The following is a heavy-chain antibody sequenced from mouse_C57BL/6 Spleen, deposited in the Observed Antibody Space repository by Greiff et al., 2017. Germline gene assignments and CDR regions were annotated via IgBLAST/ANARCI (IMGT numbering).Heavy chain of an antibody. CDR1: GYTFTSYG. CDR3: AREGQRRLRWFAY. J-gene: IGHJ3*01. D-gene: IGHD3-2*02. Sequence: VQLQQSGAELARPGASVKLSCKASGYTFTSYGISWVKQRTGQGLEWIGEIYPRSGNTYYNEKFKGKATLTADKSSSTAYMELRSLTSEDSAVYFCAREGQRRLRWFAYWGQGTLVTVSA. CDR2: IYPRSGNT. V-gene: IGHV1-81*01.